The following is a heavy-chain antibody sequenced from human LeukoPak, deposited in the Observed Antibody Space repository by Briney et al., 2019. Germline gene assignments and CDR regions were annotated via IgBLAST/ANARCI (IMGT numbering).Heavy chain of an antibody. CDR1: GGIFSSYA. V-gene: IGHV1-69*13. Sequence: SVKVSCKASGGIFSSYAISWVRQAPGQGLEWMGGIIPIFGTANYAQKFQGRVTITADESTSTAYMELSSLRSEDTAVYYCARVEYSSGYFTGYYYYGMDVWGQGTTVTVSS. CDR3: ARVEYSSGYFTGYYYYGMDV. J-gene: IGHJ6*02. D-gene: IGHD3-22*01. CDR2: IIPIFGTA.